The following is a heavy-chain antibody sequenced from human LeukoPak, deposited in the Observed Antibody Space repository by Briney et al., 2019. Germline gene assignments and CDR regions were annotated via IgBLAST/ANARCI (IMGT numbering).Heavy chain of an antibody. CDR2: IYYSGST. J-gene: IGHJ4*02. CDR1: GGSISSYY. V-gene: IGHV4-59*12. D-gene: IGHD3-22*01. CDR3: ARSQYYYDSSGPNY. Sequence: SETLSLTCTVSGGSISSYYWSWIRQPPGKGLEWIGYIYYSGSTNYNPSLKSRVTISVDTSKNQFSLKLSSVTAADTAVYYCARSQYYYDSSGPNYWGQGTLVTVSS.